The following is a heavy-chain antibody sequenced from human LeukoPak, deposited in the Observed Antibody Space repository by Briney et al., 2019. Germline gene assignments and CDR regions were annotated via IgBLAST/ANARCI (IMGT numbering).Heavy chain of an antibody. CDR3: ARDWSSSSYTYYYYYMDV. V-gene: IGHV4-39*07. CDR1: GGSISSASYY. D-gene: IGHD6-6*01. CDR2: IYYSGST. J-gene: IGHJ6*03. Sequence: SETLSLTCTVSGGSISSASYYWGWIRQPPGKGLEWIGTIYYSGSTYYNPSLKSRVTISVDTSKNQVSLKLRSVSAADTAVYHCARDWSSSSYTYYYYYMDVWGKGTTVTVSS.